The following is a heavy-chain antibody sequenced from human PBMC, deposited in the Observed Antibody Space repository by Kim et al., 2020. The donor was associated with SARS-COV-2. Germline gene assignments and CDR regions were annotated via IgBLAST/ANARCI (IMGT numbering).Heavy chain of an antibody. CDR3: ARDGGGIFDP. D-gene: IGHD6-13*01. CDR2: TR. J-gene: IGHJ5*02. V-gene: IGHV3-48*01. Sequence: TRSSAASVKGRFTISRDNAKNSLYLQMNGLRAEDTAVYYCARDGGGIFDPWGQGTLVTVSS.